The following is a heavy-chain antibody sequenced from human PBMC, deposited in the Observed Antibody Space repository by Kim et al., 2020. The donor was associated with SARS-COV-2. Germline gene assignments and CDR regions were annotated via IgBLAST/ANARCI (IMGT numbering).Heavy chain of an antibody. CDR1: GFTVSSNY. D-gene: IGHD4-17*01. V-gene: IGHV3-53*01. CDR3: ARDLGLYGDVYYGMDV. Sequence: GGSLRLSCAASGFTVSSNYMSWVRQAPGKGLEWVSVIYSGGSTYYADSVKGRFTISRDNSKNTLYLQMNSLRAEDTAVYYCARDLGLYGDVYYGMDVWGQGTTVTVSS. CDR2: IYSGGST. J-gene: IGHJ6*02.